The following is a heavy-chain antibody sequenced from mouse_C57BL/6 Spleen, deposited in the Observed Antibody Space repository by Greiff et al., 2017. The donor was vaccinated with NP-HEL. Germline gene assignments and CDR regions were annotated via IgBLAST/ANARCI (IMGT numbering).Heavy chain of an antibody. D-gene: IGHD2-4*01. J-gene: IGHJ4*01. V-gene: IGHV5-17*01. CDR3: ARGNYDYDEDYAMDY. CDR2: ISSGSSTI. Sequence: EVKLVESGGGLVKPGGSLKLSCSASGFTFSDYGMHWVRQAPEKGLEWVAYISSGSSTIYYADTVKGRFTISRDNAKNTLFLQMTSLRSEDTPMYYCARGNYDYDEDYAMDYWGQGTSVTVSS. CDR1: GFTFSDYG.